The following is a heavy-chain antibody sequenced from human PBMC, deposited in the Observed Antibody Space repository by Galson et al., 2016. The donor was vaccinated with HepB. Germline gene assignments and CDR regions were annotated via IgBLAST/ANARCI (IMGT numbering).Heavy chain of an antibody. CDR3: AKRRAAADTLPYYYALDF. D-gene: IGHD6-13*01. V-gene: IGHV3-23*01. CDR1: GFVFSRYA. Sequence: SLRLSCAASGFVFSRYAMTWVRQAPGKGLEWVAAIRDSGVVTYYADSVKGRFTISRDNHKNTLYLQVNSLRAEDTAVYYCAKRRAAADTLPYYYALDFWGQGTTVTVSS. J-gene: IGHJ6*02. CDR2: IRDSGVVT.